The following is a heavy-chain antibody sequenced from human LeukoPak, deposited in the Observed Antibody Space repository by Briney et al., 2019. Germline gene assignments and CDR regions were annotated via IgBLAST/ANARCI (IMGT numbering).Heavy chain of an antibody. Sequence: SETLSLTCTVSGGSISSSSYYWGWIRQPPGKGPEWIGSIYYSGSTYYNPSLKSRVTISVDTSKNQFSLKLSSVTAADTAVYYCARIDRGWRRDYTGAFDYWGQGTLVTVSS. CDR2: IYYSGST. CDR3: ARIDRGWRRDYTGAFDY. V-gene: IGHV4-39*07. CDR1: GGSISSSSYY. D-gene: IGHD4-11*01. J-gene: IGHJ4*02.